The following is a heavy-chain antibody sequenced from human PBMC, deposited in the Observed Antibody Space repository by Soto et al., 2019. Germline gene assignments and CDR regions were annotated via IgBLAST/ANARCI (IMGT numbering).Heavy chain of an antibody. CDR2: IYYSGNT. CDR3: ASSYSGYLDN. J-gene: IGHJ4*02. V-gene: IGHV4-31*03. CDR1: GDSMSSGAYY. Sequence: SETLSLTCSVSGDSMSSGAYYWNWIRQHPGKGLEWIAYIYYSGNTYYDPSLRSRINISVDTSKSQFSLKLTSVTDADTAVYYCASSYSGYLDNWGQGTLVTVSS. D-gene: IGHD3-22*01.